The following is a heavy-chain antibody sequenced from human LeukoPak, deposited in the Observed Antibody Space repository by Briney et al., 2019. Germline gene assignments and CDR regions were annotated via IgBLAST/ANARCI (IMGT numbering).Heavy chain of an antibody. D-gene: IGHD2-8*01. V-gene: IGHV3-15*01. J-gene: IGHJ4*02. Sequence: PGGSLRLSCTASGLTSSNAWMTWVRQVPGKGLEWVGRIRSMSAGGTVDYAAPVQGRFTISRDDSKNTVYLHMNSLRTEDTAIYYCTKVGVYYYDAWGQGTLVTVSS. CDR1: GLTSSNAW. CDR3: TKVGVYYYDA. CDR2: IRSMSAGGTV.